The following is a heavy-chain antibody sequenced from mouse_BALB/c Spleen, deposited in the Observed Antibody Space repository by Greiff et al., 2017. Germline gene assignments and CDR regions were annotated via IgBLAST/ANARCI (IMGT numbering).Heavy chain of an antibody. V-gene: IGHV5-12-1*01. CDR3: ARDYYGYYAMDY. D-gene: IGHD2-1*01. Sequence: EVKLVESGGGLVKPGGSLKLSCAASGFAFSSYDMSWVRQTPEKRLEWVAYISSGGGSTYYPDTVKGRFTISRDNAKNTLYLQMSSLKSEDTAMYYCARDYYGYYAMDYWGQGTSVTVSS. J-gene: IGHJ4*01. CDR1: GFAFSSYD. CDR2: ISSGGGST.